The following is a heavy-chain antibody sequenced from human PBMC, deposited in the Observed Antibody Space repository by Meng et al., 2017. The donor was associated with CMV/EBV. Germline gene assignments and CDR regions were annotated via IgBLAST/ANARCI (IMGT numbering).Heavy chain of an antibody. Sequence: SETLSLTCAVYGGSFSGYYWSWIRQPPGKGLEWIGEINHSGSTNYNPPLKSRVTISVDTSKNQFSLKLSSVTAADTAVYYCARGGAANYYYYGMDVWGQGTTVTVSS. V-gene: IGHV4-34*01. CDR1: GGSFSGYY. CDR2: INHSGST. D-gene: IGHD2-15*01. CDR3: ARGGAANYYYYGMDV. J-gene: IGHJ6*02.